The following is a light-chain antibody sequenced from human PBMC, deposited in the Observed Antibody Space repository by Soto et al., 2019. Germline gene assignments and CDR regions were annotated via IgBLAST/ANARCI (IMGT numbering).Light chain of an antibody. J-gene: IGKJ1*01. Sequence: EIVMTQSPVTLSVSPGERATLSCRARQSVSTNYLAWYQQKPGQAPRLLIYGASSRATGIPDRFSGSGSGTDFTLTISSLQPEDFATYYCQQSYSTPRWTFGQGTKVDI. CDR3: QQSYSTPRWT. V-gene: IGKV3D-7*01. CDR2: GAS. CDR1: QSVSTNY.